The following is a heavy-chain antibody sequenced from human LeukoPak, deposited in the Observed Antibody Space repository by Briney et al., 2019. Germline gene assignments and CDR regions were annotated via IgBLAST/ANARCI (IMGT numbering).Heavy chain of an antibody. Sequence: GGSLRLSCAASGFTFSSYAMSWVRQAPGKGLEWVSAISGSGGSTYYADSVKGRFTISRGNSKNTLYLQMNSLRAEDTAVYYCAKASRPVLRYFDWLFYWGQGTLVTVSS. CDR2: ISGSGGST. V-gene: IGHV3-23*01. CDR1: GFTFSSYA. J-gene: IGHJ4*02. D-gene: IGHD3-9*01. CDR3: AKASRPVLRYFDWLFY.